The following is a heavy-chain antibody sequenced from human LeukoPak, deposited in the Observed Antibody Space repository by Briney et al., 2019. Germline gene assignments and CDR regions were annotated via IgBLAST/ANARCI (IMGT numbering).Heavy chain of an antibody. J-gene: IGHJ4*02. Sequence: PSETLSLTCTVSGGSITSYYWSWIRQPPGKGLEWIGYIYYTGSTNYNPSLKSRVTISVDTSKNQFSLKLSSVTAADTAVYYCARRGRGSSWSVWGQGTLVTVSS. D-gene: IGHD6-13*01. CDR2: IYYTGST. CDR3: ARRGRGSSWSV. CDR1: GGSITSYY. V-gene: IGHV4-59*12.